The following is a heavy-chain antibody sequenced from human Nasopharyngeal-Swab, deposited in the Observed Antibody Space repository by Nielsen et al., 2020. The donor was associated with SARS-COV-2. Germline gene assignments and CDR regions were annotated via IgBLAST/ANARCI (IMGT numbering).Heavy chain of an antibody. CDR1: GFTFSVYG. Sequence: GGSLTLSCAGSGFTFSVYGMNWVRQAPGKGPEWVASITTRGSYTYYADSVQGRFTISRDNAKNAVYLQMNSLGPEDTAVYYCATTLRGNSDGRYWGQGTLVTVSS. J-gene: IGHJ4*02. CDR2: ITTRGSYT. CDR3: ATTLRGNSDGRY. D-gene: IGHD5-18*01. V-gene: IGHV3-21*06.